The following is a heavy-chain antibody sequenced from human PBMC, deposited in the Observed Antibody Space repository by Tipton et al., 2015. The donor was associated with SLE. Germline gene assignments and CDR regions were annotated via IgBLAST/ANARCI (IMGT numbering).Heavy chain of an antibody. CDR2: IYYSGST. CDR1: GGSISSGGYY. V-gene: IGHV4-31*03. D-gene: IGHD3-22*01. J-gene: IGHJ2*01. Sequence: TLSLTCTVSGGSISSGGYYWSWIRQHPGKGLEWIGYIYYSGSTYYNPSLKSRVTISVDTSKNQFSLKLSSVTAADTAVYYCARGSRYYDSSGYHWYLDLWGRGTLVTVSS. CDR3: ARGSRYYDSSGYHWYLDL.